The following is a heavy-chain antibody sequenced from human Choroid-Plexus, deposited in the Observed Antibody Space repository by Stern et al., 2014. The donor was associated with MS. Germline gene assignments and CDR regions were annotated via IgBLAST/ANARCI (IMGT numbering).Heavy chain of an antibody. D-gene: IGHD2-21*02. CDR1: GGTFSNYG. V-gene: IGHV1-69*01. CDR2: IIPFFGTT. J-gene: IGHJ4*02. Sequence: VQLVESGDEAKKPGSSVKVFCKTLGGTFSNYGFFWVRQAPGQGLEGMGGIIPFFGTTNYAQKFQGRVTITADESTSTVYMELRSLRSDDSAIYYCTASGGGPHDYYFEWWGQGTLVTVSS. CDR3: TASGGGPHDYYFEW.